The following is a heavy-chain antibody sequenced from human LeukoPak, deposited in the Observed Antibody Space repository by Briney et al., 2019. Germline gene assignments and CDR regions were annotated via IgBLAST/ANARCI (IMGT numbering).Heavy chain of an antibody. CDR1: GFTFSSYE. D-gene: IGHD6-6*01. V-gene: IGHV3-48*03. J-gene: IGHJ4*02. CDR2: ISSSGSTI. CDR3: ARAGYCSSD. Sequence: GGSLRLSCAASGFTFSSYEMNWVRQAPGKGLELVSYISSSGSTIYYADSVKGRFTISRDNAKNSLYLQMNSLRAEDTAVYYCARAGYCSSDWGQGTLVTVSS.